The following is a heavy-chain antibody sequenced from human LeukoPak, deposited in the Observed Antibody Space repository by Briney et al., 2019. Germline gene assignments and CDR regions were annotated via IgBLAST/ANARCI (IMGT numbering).Heavy chain of an antibody. V-gene: IGHV3-30-3*01. Sequence: GGSLRLSCAASGFTFSSYAMHWVRQAPGKGLEWVAVISYDGSNKYYADSVKGRFTISRDNSKNTLYLQMNSLRAEDTAVYYCARYSYKHDCWGQGTLVTVSS. D-gene: IGHD2-15*01. CDR1: GFTFSSYA. CDR2: ISYDGSNK. J-gene: IGHJ4*02. CDR3: ARYSYKHDC.